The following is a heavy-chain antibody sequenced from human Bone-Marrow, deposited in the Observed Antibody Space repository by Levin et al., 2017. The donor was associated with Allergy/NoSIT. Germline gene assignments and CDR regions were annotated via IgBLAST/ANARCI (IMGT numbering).Heavy chain of an antibody. CDR2: ISGSGDVT. J-gene: IGHJ4*02. Sequence: QAGGSLRLSCTASGFTFHTSAMTWVRQAPGRGLAWVSAISGSGDVTSYADSVKGRFTVFRDNSKNMLFLQMDSLRVEDTAVFYCAKGSSGWCQETDSWGQGTLVTVSS. V-gene: IGHV3-23*01. CDR3: AKGSSGWCQETDS. CDR1: GFTFHTSA. D-gene: IGHD6-19*01.